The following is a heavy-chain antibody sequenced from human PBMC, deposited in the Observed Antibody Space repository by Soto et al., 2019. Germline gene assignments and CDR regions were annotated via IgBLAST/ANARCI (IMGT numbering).Heavy chain of an antibody. CDR2: IKQDGSEK. Sequence: GGSLRLSCAASGFTFSSYWMSWVRQAPGKGLEWVANIKQDGSEKYYVDSVKGRFTISRDNAKNSLYLQMNSLRAEDTAVYYCARDGVNAYSYGYEGYWGQGTLVTVSS. CDR1: GFTFSSYW. D-gene: IGHD5-18*01. J-gene: IGHJ4*02. CDR3: ARDGVNAYSYGYEGY. V-gene: IGHV3-7*01.